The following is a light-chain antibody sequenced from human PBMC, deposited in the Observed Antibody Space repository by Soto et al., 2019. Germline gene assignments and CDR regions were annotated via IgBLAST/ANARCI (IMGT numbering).Light chain of an antibody. CDR3: QQIYNDPAT. Sequence: DIVMTQSPASLAVSLGERATINCKSSKSVSDNSNNKNYLVWYQQRPGQPPKLLISCESTRASGGTDRFRGSGTRPEITLTVRSRQAEHVAVSYCQQIYNDPATFGNGTRV. V-gene: IGKV4-1*01. CDR2: CES. CDR1: KSVSDNSNNKNY. J-gene: IGKJ1*01.